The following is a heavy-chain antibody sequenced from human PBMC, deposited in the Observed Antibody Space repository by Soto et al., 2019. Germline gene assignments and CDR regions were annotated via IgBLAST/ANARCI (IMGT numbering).Heavy chain of an antibody. CDR3: VRDGTKTLRDWFDP. D-gene: IGHD1-1*01. CDR2: IYATGTT. CDR1: GASISGFY. Sequence: SGTLSLTCTVSGASISGFYWSWIRKSAGKGLEWIGRIYATGTTDYNPSLKSRVMMSVDTSEKQFSLKLRSVTAADTAVYYCVRDGTKTLRDWFDPWGQG. V-gene: IGHV4-4*07. J-gene: IGHJ5*02.